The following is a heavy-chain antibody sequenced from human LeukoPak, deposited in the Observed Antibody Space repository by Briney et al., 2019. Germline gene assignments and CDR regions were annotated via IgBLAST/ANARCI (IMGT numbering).Heavy chain of an antibody. J-gene: IGHJ3*02. CDR1: EFSVGSNY. CDR3: ARDGGYCGGDCYDAFDI. D-gene: IGHD2-21*02. V-gene: IGHV3-53*01. CDR2: IYSGGST. Sequence: QPGGSLRLSCAASEFSVGSNYMSWVRQAPGKGLEWVSVIYSGGSTYYADSVKGRFTISRDNSKNTLYLQMNSLRAEDTAVYYCARDGGYCGGDCYDAFDIWGQGTMVTVSS.